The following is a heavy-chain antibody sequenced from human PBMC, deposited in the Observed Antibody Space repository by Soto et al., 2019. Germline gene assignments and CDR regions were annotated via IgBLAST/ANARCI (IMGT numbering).Heavy chain of an antibody. CDR3: AREAYCDYPPRGVFDM. CDR1: GGSINGAYY. V-gene: IGHV4-31*03. J-gene: IGHJ3*02. CDR2: IYYSGST. Sequence: QMRLQESGPGLVRPSETLSLTCTVSGGSINGAYYWGWVRQHPGKGLEWIGFIYYSGSTYQNLSLKSRVTMSIDTSKNQFSLRLTSVTVADTAVYYCAREAYCDYPPRGVFDMWGQGTTVTVSA. D-gene: IGHD3-9*01.